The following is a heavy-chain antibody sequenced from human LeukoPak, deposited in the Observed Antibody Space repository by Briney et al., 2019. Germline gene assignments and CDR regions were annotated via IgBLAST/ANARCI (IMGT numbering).Heavy chain of an antibody. V-gene: IGHV3-53*01. D-gene: IGHD3-22*01. CDR3: AREGHYDSSGYFDY. Sequence: GGSLRLSCAASGFTVSSNYMSWVRQAPGKGLEWVSVIYSGGSTYYADSVKGRFTISRDNSKNTLYLQMNSLRAEDTAVYYCAREGHYDSSGYFDYWGQGTLVTVST. CDR2: IYSGGST. CDR1: GFTVSSNY. J-gene: IGHJ4*02.